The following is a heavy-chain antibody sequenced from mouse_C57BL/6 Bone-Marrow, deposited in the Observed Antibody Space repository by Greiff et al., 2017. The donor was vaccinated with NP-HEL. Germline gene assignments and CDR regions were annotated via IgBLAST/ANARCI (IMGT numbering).Heavy chain of an antibody. CDR1: GFTFSSYA. CDR3: ARLRAMDY. CDR2: ISDGGSYT. Sequence: DVKLVESGGGLVKPGGSLKLSCAASGFTFSSYAMSWVRQTPEKRLEWVATISDGGSYTYYPDNVKGRFTISRDNAKNNLYLQMSHLKSEDTAMYYCARLRAMDYWGQGTSVTVSS. J-gene: IGHJ4*01. V-gene: IGHV5-4*03.